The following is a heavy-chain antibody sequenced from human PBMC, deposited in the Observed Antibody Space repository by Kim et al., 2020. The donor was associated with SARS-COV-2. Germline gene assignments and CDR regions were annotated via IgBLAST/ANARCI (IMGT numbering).Heavy chain of an antibody. V-gene: IGHV1-69*04. J-gene: IGHJ5*02. CDR1: GGTFSSYA. Sequence: SVKVSCKASGGTFSSYAISWVRQAPGQGLEWMGRIIPILGIANYAQKFQGRVTITADKSTSTAYMELSSLRSEDTAVYYCARSSSGDLWALPFDPWGQGTLVTVSS. CDR3: ARSSSGDLWALPFDP. CDR2: IIPILGIA. D-gene: IGHD1-26*01.